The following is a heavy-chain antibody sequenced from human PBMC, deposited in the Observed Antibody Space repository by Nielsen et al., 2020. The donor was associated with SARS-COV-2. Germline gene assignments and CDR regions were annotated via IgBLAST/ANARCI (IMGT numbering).Heavy chain of an antibody. CDR1: GFTFSNYG. CDR2: ISYDGSNE. Sequence: GESLKISCAASGFTFSNYGIHWVRQAPGKGLEWVAVISYDGSNEYYSDSVKGRFTISRDNSKNTLYLQMNSLRAEDTAVYYCARGSDYYDSSGLVWGQGTMVTVSS. D-gene: IGHD3-22*01. V-gene: IGHV3-30*03. J-gene: IGHJ3*01. CDR3: ARGSDYYDSSGLV.